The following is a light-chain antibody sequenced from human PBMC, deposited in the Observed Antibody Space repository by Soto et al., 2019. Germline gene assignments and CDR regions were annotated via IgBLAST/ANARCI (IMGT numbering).Light chain of an antibody. V-gene: IGKV1-39*01. Sequence: IHMSQSPSSLSASVGYRATITCRASRTINTYLNWFQQKPGEPPGLLIYGASTLHDGVPSRLSGSGSGADFTLTISGLQPEDFTSYHCQQTYTDISFGGGTKVDIK. J-gene: IGKJ4*01. CDR2: GAS. CDR1: RTINTY. CDR3: QQTYTDIS.